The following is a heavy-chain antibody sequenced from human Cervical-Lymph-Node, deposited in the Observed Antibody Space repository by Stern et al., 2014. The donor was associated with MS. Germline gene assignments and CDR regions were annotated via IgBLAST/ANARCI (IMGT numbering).Heavy chain of an antibody. J-gene: IGHJ4*02. CDR1: GFSLHTSGMC. CDR2: IGWDDDK. Sequence: QVTLRESGPALVKPTQTLTLTCNFFGFSLHTSGMCVSWFRQPPGKALEWLALIGWDDDKYYNPSLKARLTISKDTSKNQVVLTMTNMDPVDTATYYCARTHTVTPEYCFDSWGQGTLVTVSS. CDR3: ARTHTVTPEYCFDS. D-gene: IGHD4-17*01. V-gene: IGHV2-70*01.